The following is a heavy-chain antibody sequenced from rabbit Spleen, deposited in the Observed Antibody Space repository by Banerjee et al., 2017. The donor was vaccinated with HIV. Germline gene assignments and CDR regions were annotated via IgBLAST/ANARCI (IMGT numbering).Heavy chain of an antibody. J-gene: IGHJ4*01. CDR2: IYTGSGST. CDR1: GFDFSNYNF. Sequence: LVEYGGDLVQPGASLTLTCTASGFDFSNYNFMCWVRQAPGKGLEWIGCIYTGSGSTVYANWAKGRFTIAKTSSTTVTLQMTSLTAADTATYFCARDDTSYGVVMNLWGPGTLVTVS. CDR3: ARDDTSYGVVMNL. V-gene: IGHV1S40*01. D-gene: IGHD6-1*01.